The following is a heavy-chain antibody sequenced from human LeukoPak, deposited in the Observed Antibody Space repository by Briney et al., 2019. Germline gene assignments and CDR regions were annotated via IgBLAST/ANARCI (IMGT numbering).Heavy chain of an antibody. Sequence: PGGSLRLSCADSGFTFSRFWMSWVRQAPGKGLEWVANIKQDGSVTNYVDSVKGRFTISRDNAKNSLYLQMDSLRAEDTAVYYCTRQTERDAYNQYWGQGTLVTVSS. CDR2: IKQDGSVT. D-gene: IGHD5-24*01. CDR1: GFTFSRFW. J-gene: IGHJ4*02. V-gene: IGHV3-7*05. CDR3: TRQTERDAYNQY.